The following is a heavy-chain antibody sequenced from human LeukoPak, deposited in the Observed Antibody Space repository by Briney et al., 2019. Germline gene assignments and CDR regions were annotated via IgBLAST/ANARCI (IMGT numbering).Heavy chain of an antibody. Sequence: GEPLKISCKGSGYSFTSYWNGWVRQMPGKGLEWMGIIYPGDSDTRYSPSFQGQVTISADKSISTAYLQWSSLKASDTAMYYCASQRLTMVRGVINYYYMDVWGKGTTVTVSS. V-gene: IGHV5-51*01. J-gene: IGHJ6*03. CDR2: IYPGDSDT. D-gene: IGHD3-10*01. CDR3: ASQRLTMVRGVINYYYMDV. CDR1: GYSFTSYW.